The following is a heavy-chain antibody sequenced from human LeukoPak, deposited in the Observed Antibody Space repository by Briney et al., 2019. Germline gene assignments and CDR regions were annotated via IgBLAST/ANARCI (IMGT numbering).Heavy chain of an antibody. CDR3: ARDTRLGGSYLGYYGMDV. V-gene: IGHV1-69*13. CDR1: GYTFTSYD. Sequence: ASVKVSCKASGYTFTSYDISWVRQAPGQGLEWMGGIIPIFGTANYAQKFQGRVTITADESTSTAYMELSSLRSEDTAVYYCARDTRLGGSYLGYYGMDVWGQGTTVTVSS. CDR2: IIPIFGTA. J-gene: IGHJ6*02. D-gene: IGHD1-26*01.